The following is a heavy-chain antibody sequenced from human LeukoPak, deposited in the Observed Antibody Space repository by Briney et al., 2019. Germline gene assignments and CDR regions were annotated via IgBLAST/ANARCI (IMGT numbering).Heavy chain of an antibody. J-gene: IGHJ5*02. V-gene: IGHV3-33*01. CDR1: GFSFSNHG. CDR3: ARDSYQDYYGRFDP. Sequence: GGSLRLSCAASGFSFSNHGMHWVRQAPGKRLEWVAVIWDDGNNKRYANSVNGRFTISRDNSENTLYLQMNGLTAEDTAMFYCARDSYQDYYGRFDPWGQGTLVIVSS. CDR2: IWDDGNNK. D-gene: IGHD3-10*01.